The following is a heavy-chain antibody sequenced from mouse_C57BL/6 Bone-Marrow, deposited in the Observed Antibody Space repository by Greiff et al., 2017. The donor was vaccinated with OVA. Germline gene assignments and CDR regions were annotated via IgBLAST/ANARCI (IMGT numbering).Heavy chain of an antibody. D-gene: IGHD1-1*01. V-gene: IGHV14-4*01. Sequence: EVKLVESGAELVRPGASVKLSCTASGFNIKDDYMHWVKQRPEQGLEWIGWIDPENGDTEYASKFQGKATITADTSSNTAYLQLSSLTSEDTAVYYCTTPDYYGSSFYAMDYWGQGTSVTVSS. CDR1: GFNIKDDY. CDR2: IDPENGDT. CDR3: TTPDYYGSSFYAMDY. J-gene: IGHJ4*01.